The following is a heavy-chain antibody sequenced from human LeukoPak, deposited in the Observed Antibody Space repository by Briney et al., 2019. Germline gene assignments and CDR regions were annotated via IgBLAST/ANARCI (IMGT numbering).Heavy chain of an antibody. V-gene: IGHV3-30-3*01. CDR3: ARPTAMVTAYFDY. Sequence: GRSLRLSCAAPGFTFSSYAMHWVRQAPGKGLEWVAVISYDGSNKYYADSVKGRFTISRDNSKNTLYLQMNSLRAEDTAVYYCARPTAMVTAYFDYWGQGTLVTVSS. J-gene: IGHJ4*02. CDR1: GFTFSSYA. D-gene: IGHD5-18*01. CDR2: ISYDGSNK.